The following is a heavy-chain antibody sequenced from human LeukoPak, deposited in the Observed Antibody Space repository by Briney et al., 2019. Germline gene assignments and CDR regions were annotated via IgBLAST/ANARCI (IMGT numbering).Heavy chain of an antibody. Sequence: SETLSLTCTVSGGSISSYYWSWIRQPPGKGLEWIGRIHPSGSTNYNPSLKSRVTLSVDTSKNEFSLKLSSVTAADTAVHYCARGPPPDLDYWGRGTLVTVSS. CDR2: IHPSGST. CDR3: ARGPPPDLDY. V-gene: IGHV4-4*07. J-gene: IGHJ4*02. CDR1: GGSISSYY.